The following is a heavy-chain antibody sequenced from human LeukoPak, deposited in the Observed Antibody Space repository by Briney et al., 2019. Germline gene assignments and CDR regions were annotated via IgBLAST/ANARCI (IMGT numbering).Heavy chain of an antibody. CDR1: GGTFSSYA. CDR3: ARDRYYGSRPHAFDI. J-gene: IGHJ3*02. Sequence: SVKVSCKASGGTFSSYAISWVRQAPGQGLEWMGRIIPILGIANYAQKFQGRVTITADKSTSTAYMELSSLRSEDTAVYYCARDRYYGSRPHAFDIWGQGTMVTVSS. V-gene: IGHV1-69*04. CDR2: IIPILGIA. D-gene: IGHD3-10*01.